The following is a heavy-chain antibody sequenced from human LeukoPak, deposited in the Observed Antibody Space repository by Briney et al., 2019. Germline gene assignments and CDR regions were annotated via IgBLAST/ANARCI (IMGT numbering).Heavy chain of an antibody. J-gene: IGHJ5*02. D-gene: IGHD6-6*01. CDR1: GYSISSGYY. CDR3: ARDSSSSGWFDP. Sequence: SETLSLTCTVSGYSISSGYYWGWIRQPPGKGLEWIGSIYHSGSTYYNPSLKSRVTISVDTSKNQSSLKLSSVTAADTAVYYCARDSSSSGWFDPWGQGTLVTVSS. V-gene: IGHV4-38-2*02. CDR2: IYHSGST.